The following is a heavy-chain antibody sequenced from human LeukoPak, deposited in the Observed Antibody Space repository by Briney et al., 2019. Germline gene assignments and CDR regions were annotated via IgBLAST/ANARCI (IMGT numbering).Heavy chain of an antibody. D-gene: IGHD3-16*01. CDR3: ATWGLHFDI. CDR2: IIPIFGTA. V-gene: IGHV1-69*06. Sequence: ASVKVSCKASGYNFTSHGISWVRQAPGQGLEWMGGIIPIFGTANYAQKFQGRVTITADKSTSTAYMELSRLTSDDTAVYFCATWGLHFDIWGQGTMVIVAS. CDR1: GYNFTSHG. J-gene: IGHJ3*02.